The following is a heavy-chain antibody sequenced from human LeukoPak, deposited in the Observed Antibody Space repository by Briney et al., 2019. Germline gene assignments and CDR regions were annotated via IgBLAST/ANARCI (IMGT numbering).Heavy chain of an antibody. D-gene: IGHD3-10*01. J-gene: IGHJ4*02. V-gene: IGHV4-39*01. CDR1: GGSISSSNYY. Sequence: PSETLSLTRTVSGGSISSSNYYWAWIRQPPGKGLEWVGTIYYSGSTYYSPSLKSRVTISVDTSKNQFSLKLSSVTAADTAVYYCAKLPTDYYGSGSPDGWGRGTLVTVSS. CDR2: IYYSGST. CDR3: AKLPTDYYGSGSPDG.